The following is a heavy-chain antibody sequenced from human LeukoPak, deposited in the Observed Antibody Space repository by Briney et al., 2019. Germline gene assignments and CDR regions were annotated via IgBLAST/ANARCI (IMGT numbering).Heavy chain of an antibody. Sequence: GGSLRLSCATSGFTFTNYEMNWVRQAPRKGLEWVAYIVVHGTTAYYADSVRGRFTTSRDNAKNSLHLQMDSLRVEDTGIYYCARAHSYREGFDNWGQGTLVTVSS. CDR3: ARAHSYREGFDN. V-gene: IGHV3-48*03. J-gene: IGHJ4*02. CDR2: IVVHGTTA. D-gene: IGHD3-10*01. CDR1: GFTFTNYE.